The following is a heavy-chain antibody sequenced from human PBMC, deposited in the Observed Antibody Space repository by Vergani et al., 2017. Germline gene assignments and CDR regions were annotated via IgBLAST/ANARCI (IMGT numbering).Heavy chain of an antibody. D-gene: IGHD3-10*01. CDR2: IQYDGSDI. Sequence: QVQLVESGGGVVQPGGSLRLSCVASGFSVSNSGMHWVRQTPGKGLEWVAFIQYDGSDIFYADFVEGRFTISRDNSKNSLYLQMRSLRFDGTAVYYCVNEGSANRIRGWLDHWGQGALVTVSS. CDR3: VNEGSANRIRGWLDH. J-gene: IGHJ4*02. V-gene: IGHV3-30*02. CDR1: GFSVSNSG.